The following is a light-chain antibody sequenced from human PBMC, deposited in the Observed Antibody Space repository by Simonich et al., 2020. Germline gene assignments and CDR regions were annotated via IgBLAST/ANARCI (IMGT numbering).Light chain of an antibody. Sequence: EIVLTQSPGTLSLSQGKTAPLSCRARQSVRRSYLAWYQQKPGQAPRLLIYGASSRATGIPDRFSGSGSGTDFTLTISRLEPEDFAVYYCQQYGSLLTFGGGTKVEIK. CDR2: GAS. CDR3: QQYGSLLT. V-gene: IGKV3-20*01. J-gene: IGKJ4*01. CDR1: QSVRRSY.